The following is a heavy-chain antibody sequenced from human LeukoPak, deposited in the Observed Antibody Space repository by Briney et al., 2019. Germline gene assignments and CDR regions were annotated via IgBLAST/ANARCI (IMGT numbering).Heavy chain of an antibody. J-gene: IGHJ6*02. CDR1: GFTFGSYA. CDR3: AKRGTRATHGMDV. Sequence: GGSLRLSCSASGFTFGSYAMHWVRQAPGKGLEYVSAISANGGSTYYADSVKGRFTISRDNSKNTVDLQMNSLRVEDTAVYYCAKRGTRATHGMDVWGQGTTVTVSS. CDR2: ISANGGST. V-gene: IGHV3-64*04. D-gene: IGHD7-27*01.